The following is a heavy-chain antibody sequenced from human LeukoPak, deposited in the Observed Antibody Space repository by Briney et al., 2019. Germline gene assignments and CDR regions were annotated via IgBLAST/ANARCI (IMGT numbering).Heavy chain of an antibody. CDR3: ARDGRMGDSDEFDY. V-gene: IGHV3-30*01. D-gene: IGHD3-22*01. CDR1: GFTFSSYA. CDR2: ISYDGSNK. J-gene: IGHJ4*02. Sequence: GGSLRLSCAASGFTFSSYAMHWVRQAPGKGLEWVPVISYDGSNKYYADSVKGRFTISRDNSKNTLYLQMNSLRAEDTAVYYCARDGRMGDSDEFDYWGQGTLVTVSS.